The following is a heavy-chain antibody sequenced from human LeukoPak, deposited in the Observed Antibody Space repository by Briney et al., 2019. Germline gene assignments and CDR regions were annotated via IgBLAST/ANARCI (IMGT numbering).Heavy chain of an antibody. Sequence: SETLSLTCAVYGWSFSGYYWSWIRQPPGKGLEWIGEINHSGSTNYNPSLKSRVTISVDTSKNQFSLKLSSVTAADTAVYYCASGLGYCSGGSCYSSFTYDYWGQGTLVTVSS. CDR1: GWSFSGYY. J-gene: IGHJ4*02. CDR2: INHSGST. D-gene: IGHD2-15*01. CDR3: ASGLGYCSGGSCYSSFTYDY. V-gene: IGHV4-34*01.